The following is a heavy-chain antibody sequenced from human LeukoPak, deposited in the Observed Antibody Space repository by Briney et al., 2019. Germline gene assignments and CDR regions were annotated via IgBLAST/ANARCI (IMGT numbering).Heavy chain of an antibody. V-gene: IGHV4-4*07. D-gene: IGHD6-13*01. CDR1: GRSISSYY. CDR2: IYTSGST. Sequence: SETLSLTCTVSGRSISSYYWSWIRQPAGKGLEWIGRIYTSGSTNYNPSLKSRVTMSVDTSKNQFSLKPSSVTAADTAVYYCASGRRGVQQLGYWGQGTLVTVSS. CDR3: ASGRRGVQQLGY. J-gene: IGHJ4*02.